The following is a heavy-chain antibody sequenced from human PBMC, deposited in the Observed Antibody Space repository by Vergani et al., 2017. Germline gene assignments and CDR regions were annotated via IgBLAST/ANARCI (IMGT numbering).Heavy chain of an antibody. D-gene: IGHD3-3*01. Sequence: EVQLLESGGGLVQPGGSLRLSCAASGFTFSSYAMSWVRQAPGKGLEWVSAISGSGGSTYYADSVKGRFTISRDNSKNTLYLQMNSLRAEDTAVYYCAKEXTIFGVVIAYPSYNWFDPWGQGTLVTVSS. V-gene: IGHV3-23*01. J-gene: IGHJ5*02. CDR1: GFTFSSYA. CDR3: AKEXTIFGVVIAYPSYNWFDP. CDR2: ISGSGGST.